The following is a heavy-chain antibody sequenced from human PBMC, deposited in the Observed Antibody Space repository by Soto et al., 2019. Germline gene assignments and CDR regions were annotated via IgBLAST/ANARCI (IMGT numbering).Heavy chain of an antibody. V-gene: IGHV4-59*08. CDR1: GGSISTYY. J-gene: IGHJ4*02. D-gene: IGHD5-18*01. CDR3: AREDKRYGYDD. CDR2: FYYSGST. Sequence: PSETLSLTCTVTGGSISTYYWSWIRQPPGKGLEWIGYFYYSGSTNYNPSLKSRVTISADTSKNQFSLKLSSVTAADTAVYYCAREDKRYGYDDWGQGTLVTVSS.